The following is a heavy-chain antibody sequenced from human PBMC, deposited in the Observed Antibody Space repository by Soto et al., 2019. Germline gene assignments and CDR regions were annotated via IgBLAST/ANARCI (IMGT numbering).Heavy chain of an antibody. V-gene: IGHV3-30*03. CDR3: AKDLQSYGDYDYYCYGMDV. D-gene: IGHD4-17*01. CDR2: ISYDGTNK. Sequence: QVQLVESGGGEVQPGRSLTISCAASGFTFSTYGMHWVRQTPGKGLEWVAVISYDGTNKFYSDSVKGRFTISRDNFKXXXXXXXXXXXXXXXXVYSCAKDLQSYGDYDYYCYGMDVWGLGTRVTVSS. J-gene: IGHJ6*02. CDR1: GFTFSTYG.